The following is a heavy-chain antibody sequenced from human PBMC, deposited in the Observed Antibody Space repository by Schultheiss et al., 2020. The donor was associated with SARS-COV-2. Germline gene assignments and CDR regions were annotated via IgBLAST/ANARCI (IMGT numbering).Heavy chain of an antibody. CDR2: IYPGDSDT. Sequence: GESLKISCKGSGYNFTSNWIGWVRQMPGKGLEWMGIIYPGDSDTRYSPSFQGQVTISADKSISTAYLQWSSLKASDTAMYYCARHAYSTGGLVGYWGQGTLVTVSS. D-gene: IGHD2-21*01. J-gene: IGHJ4*02. V-gene: IGHV5-51*01. CDR3: ARHAYSTGGLVGY. CDR1: GYNFTSNW.